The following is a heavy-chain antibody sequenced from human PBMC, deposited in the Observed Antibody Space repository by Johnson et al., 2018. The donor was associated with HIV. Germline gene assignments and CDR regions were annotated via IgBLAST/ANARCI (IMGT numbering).Heavy chain of an antibody. J-gene: IGHJ3*02. CDR3: AKHLSTLVDAFDI. CDR1: GFTFTDYY. CDR2: ISSSGSTI. D-gene: IGHD3-16*01. V-gene: IGHV3-11*01. Sequence: QVQLVESGGGLVKPGGSLRLSCAASGFTFTDYYMNWMRQAPGKGLEWVSHISSSGSTIYYADSVKGRFTISRENAKTSLYLKLNSLRAEDTAVFYCAKHLSTLVDAFDIWGQGTMVTVSS.